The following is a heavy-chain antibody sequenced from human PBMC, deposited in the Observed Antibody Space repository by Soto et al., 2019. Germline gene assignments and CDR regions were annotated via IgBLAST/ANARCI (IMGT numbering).Heavy chain of an antibody. Sequence: EMQLLESGGDLVQPGGSLRLSCVGSGFIFTNYPMRWVRQAPGKGLEWVSSMSGSGFRTYYADSVKGRLTISRDNSRDSMYLQMNSLRADDTAVYFCAKGDTSVVESEEYFDVWGQGTMVTVSS. V-gene: IGHV3-23*01. CDR2: MSGSGFRT. CDR3: AKGDTSVVESEEYFDV. J-gene: IGHJ3*01. CDR1: GFIFTNYP. D-gene: IGHD5-18*01.